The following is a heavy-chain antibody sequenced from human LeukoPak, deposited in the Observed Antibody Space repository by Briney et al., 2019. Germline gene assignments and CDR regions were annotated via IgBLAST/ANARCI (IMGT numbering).Heavy chain of an antibody. V-gene: IGHV3-15*01. CDR2: MKSKPEGGTT. CDR3: TTGNP. J-gene: IGHJ5*02. CDR1: GFTFVNAS. Sequence: GGSLRLSCLTSGFTFVNASMSWVRQAPGKGLEWVGLMKSKPEGGTTFYAAPVKDRFSISRDDSRNTLYLQMNSLTIADTGVYYCTTGNPWGQGTLVTVSS.